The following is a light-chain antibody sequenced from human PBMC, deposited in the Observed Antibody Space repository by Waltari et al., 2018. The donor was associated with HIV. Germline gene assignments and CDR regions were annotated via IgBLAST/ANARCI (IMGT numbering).Light chain of an antibody. CDR2: GSS. CDR3: QQYNKWPET. J-gene: IGKJ1*01. Sequence: EIVMTQSPATRSVSPGERATLSCRASQSVSSNLAWYQQKPGQAPRLLIYGSSTRATGIPARFSGSGSGTEFTLTISSLQSEDFAVYYCQQYNKWPETFGQGTKVEIK. CDR1: QSVSSN. V-gene: IGKV3-15*01.